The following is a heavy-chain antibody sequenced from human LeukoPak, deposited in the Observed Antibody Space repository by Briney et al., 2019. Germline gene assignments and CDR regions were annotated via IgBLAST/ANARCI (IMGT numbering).Heavy chain of an antibody. Sequence: GRSLRLSCAASGFTFSSYAMHWVRQAPGKGLEWVAVISYDGSNKYYADSVKGRFTISRDNSKNTLYLQMNSLRAEDTAVYYCARGVVPGWCDYWGQGALVTVSS. CDR3: ARGVVPGWCDY. CDR1: GFTFSSYA. CDR2: ISYDGSNK. J-gene: IGHJ4*02. D-gene: IGHD6-19*01. V-gene: IGHV3-30-3*01.